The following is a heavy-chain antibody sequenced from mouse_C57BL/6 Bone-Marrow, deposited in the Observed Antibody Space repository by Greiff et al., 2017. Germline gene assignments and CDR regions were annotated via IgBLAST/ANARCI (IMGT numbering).Heavy chain of an antibody. V-gene: IGHV1-52*01. CDR1: GYTFTSYW. J-gene: IGHJ2*01. Sequence: VQLQQPGAELVRPGSSVKLSCKASGYTFTSYWMHWVKQRPIQGLEWIGNIDPSDSETHYNQKFKDKATLTVDKSSSTAYMQHSSLTSEDSAVYYCARGRGYFYFDYWGQGTTLTVSS. CDR3: ARGRGYFYFDY. D-gene: IGHD3-1*01. CDR2: IDPSDSET.